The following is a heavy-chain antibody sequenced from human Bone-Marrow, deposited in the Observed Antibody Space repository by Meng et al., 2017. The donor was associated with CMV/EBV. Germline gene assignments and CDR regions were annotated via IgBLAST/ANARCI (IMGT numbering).Heavy chain of an antibody. CDR2: IVVGSGNT. Sequence: SVKVSCKASGFTFTSSAVQWVRQARGQRLEWIGWIVVGSGNTNYAQKFQERVTITRDMSTSTAYMELSSLRAEDTAVYYGAADQFLGGGYAYFDYWGQGTLVTVSS. J-gene: IGHJ4*02. CDR1: GFTFTSSA. CDR3: AADQFLGGGYAYFDY. D-gene: IGHD1-26*01. V-gene: IGHV1-58*01.